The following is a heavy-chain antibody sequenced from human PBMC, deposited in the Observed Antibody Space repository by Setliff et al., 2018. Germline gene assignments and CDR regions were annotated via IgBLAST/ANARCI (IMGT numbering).Heavy chain of an antibody. J-gene: IGHJ6*02. D-gene: IGHD3-9*01. CDR2: ISAYNGNT. CDR1: GYTFTSYG. V-gene: IGHV1-18*01. CDR3: ARDFFGDVLRYFDWPTDYYGMDV. Sequence: ASVKVSCKASGYTFTSYGISWVRQAPGQGLEWMGWISAYNGNTNYAQKLQGRVTMTTDTSTSTAYMELRSLRSDDTAVYYCARDFFGDVLRYFDWPTDYYGMDVWGQGTTVTVSS.